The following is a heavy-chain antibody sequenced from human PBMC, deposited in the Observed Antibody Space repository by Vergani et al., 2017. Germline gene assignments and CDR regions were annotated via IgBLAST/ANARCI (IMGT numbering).Heavy chain of an antibody. Sequence: QVQLEESGGGVVQPGRSLRLSCAGSGFTLSSHAMHWVRQAPGKGLEWVAFIWYDGSKEYYADSVKGRFTISRDNSKNTLYLQMNNLRDADTAVYYCATSGYCAHGVCYMTYYYYMDVWGKGTAVTVSS. CDR3: ATSGYCAHGVCYMTYYYYMDV. CDR1: GFTLSSHA. CDR2: IWYDGSKE. D-gene: IGHD2-8*01. V-gene: IGHV3-33*01. J-gene: IGHJ6*03.